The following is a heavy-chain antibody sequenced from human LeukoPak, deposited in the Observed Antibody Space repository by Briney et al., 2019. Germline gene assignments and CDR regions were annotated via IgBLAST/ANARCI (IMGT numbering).Heavy chain of an antibody. V-gene: IGHV1-8*01. CDR3: ARGLPYGDSEPSLDY. D-gene: IGHD4-17*01. CDR2: MNPNSGNT. Sequence: ASVKVSCKASGYTFTSYDINWVRQATGQGLERMGWMNPNSGNTGYAQKFQGRVTMTRNTSISTAYMELSSLRSEDTAVYYCARGLPYGDSEPSLDYWGQGTLVTVSS. CDR1: GYTFTSYD. J-gene: IGHJ4*02.